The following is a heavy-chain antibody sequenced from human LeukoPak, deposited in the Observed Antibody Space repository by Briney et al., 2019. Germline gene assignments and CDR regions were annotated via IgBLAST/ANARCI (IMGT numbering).Heavy chain of an antibody. CDR2: ISYTGST. CDR3: ASHSSGYIPDAFDV. V-gene: IGHV4-39*07. J-gene: IGHJ3*01. Sequence: PSETLSLTCTVSGGSISSSSYYWGWIRQPPGKGLEWIGSISYTGSTYYNPSLKSRVTISLDTSKNQFSLKLSSVTAADTAVYYCASHSSGYIPDAFDVWGHGTMVTVSS. CDR1: GGSISSSSYY. D-gene: IGHD3-22*01.